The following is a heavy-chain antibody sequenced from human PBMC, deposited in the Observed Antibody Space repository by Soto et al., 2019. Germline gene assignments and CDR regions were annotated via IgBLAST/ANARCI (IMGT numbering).Heavy chain of an antibody. Sequence: GGSLRLSCAASGFTFDDYAMHWVRQAPGKGLEWVSGISWNSGSIGYADSVKGRFTISRDNAKNSLYLQMNSLRAEDTALYYCAKDKAEDYYYMDVWGKGTTVTVSS. CDR1: GFTFDDYA. CDR3: AKDKAEDYYYMDV. CDR2: ISWNSGSI. V-gene: IGHV3-9*01. J-gene: IGHJ6*03.